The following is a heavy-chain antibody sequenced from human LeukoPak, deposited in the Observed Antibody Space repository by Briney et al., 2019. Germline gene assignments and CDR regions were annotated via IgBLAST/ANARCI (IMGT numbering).Heavy chain of an antibody. CDR3: ARGITSDY. CDR1: GGSFSGYY. D-gene: IGHD3-10*01. J-gene: IGHJ4*02. Sequence: SETLSLTCAVYGGSFSGYYWSWIRQPPGKGLVWIGEINHSGSTNYNPSLKSRVTISVDTSKNQFPLKLSSVTAADTAVYYCARGITSDYWGQGTLVTVSS. CDR2: INHSGST. V-gene: IGHV4-34*01.